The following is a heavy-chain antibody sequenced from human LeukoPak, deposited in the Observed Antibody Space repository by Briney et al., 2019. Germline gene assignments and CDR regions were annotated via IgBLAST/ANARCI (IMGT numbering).Heavy chain of an antibody. Sequence: SETLSLTCTVSGGSISGYYWSWIRQPPGKGLEWIGYIYYSGVTNYNPSLRSRLTISVDTSRNQFSLELSSVTAADTAAYYCARQHPSGRGSGLDYWGQGTLAIVSS. D-gene: IGHD2-15*01. CDR2: IYYSGVT. CDR1: GGSISGYY. CDR3: ARQHPSGRGSGLDY. J-gene: IGHJ4*02. V-gene: IGHV4-59*08.